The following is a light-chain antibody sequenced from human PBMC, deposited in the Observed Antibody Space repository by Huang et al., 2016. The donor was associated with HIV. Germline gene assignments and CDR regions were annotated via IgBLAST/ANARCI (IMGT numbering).Light chain of an antibody. CDR2: AAS. CDR1: QSIRSY. J-gene: IGKJ4*01. Sequence: DIQMTQSPSSLSASVGDRVTITCRASQSIRSYLNWYQQKPGKAPKLLIYAASTLQSGVPSRFSGSGSGTDFTLTISSLQPEDFATYYCQQSYSTPPALGGGTKVEIK. V-gene: IGKV1-39*01. CDR3: QQSYSTPPA.